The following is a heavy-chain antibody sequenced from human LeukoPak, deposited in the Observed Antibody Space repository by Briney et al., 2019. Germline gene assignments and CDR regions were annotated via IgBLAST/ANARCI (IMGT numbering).Heavy chain of an antibody. D-gene: IGHD3-10*01. CDR1: GFTFSSYA. CDR2: ISGSGGST. J-gene: IGHJ4*02. Sequence: PGGSLRLSCAASGFTFSSYAMSWVRQAPGKGLEWVSAISGSGGSTYYADSVKGRFTISRDNYKNTLYLQMNSLRAEDTAVYYCAKDKAMVRGVTDYWGQGTLVTVSS. CDR3: AKDKAMVRGVTDY. V-gene: IGHV3-23*01.